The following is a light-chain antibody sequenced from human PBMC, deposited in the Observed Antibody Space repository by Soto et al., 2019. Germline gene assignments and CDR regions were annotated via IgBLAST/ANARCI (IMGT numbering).Light chain of an antibody. V-gene: IGKV3-20*01. CDR2: GAS. Sequence: IVLTQSPGTLSLSPGERATLSCRASQSFSSNYLAWYQQKPGQAPRLLIYGASSRSTGIPDRFSGSGSGTDFTLTISRLEPEDFAVYYCQQYGTSPLTFGGGTKLEIK. CDR1: QSFSSNY. CDR3: QQYGTSPLT. J-gene: IGKJ4*01.